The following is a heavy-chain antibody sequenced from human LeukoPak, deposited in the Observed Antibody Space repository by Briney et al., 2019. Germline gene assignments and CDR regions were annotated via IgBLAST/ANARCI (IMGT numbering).Heavy chain of an antibody. V-gene: IGHV1-69-2*01. CDR1: GYTFTDYY. D-gene: IGHD3-22*01. J-gene: IGHJ4*02. CDR2: VDPEDGET. Sequence: ASVEISCKVSGYTFTDYYMHWVQQAPGKGLEWMGLVDPEDGETIYAEKFQGRVTITADTSTDTAYMELSSLRSEDTAVYYCATGDYYDSSGYSSDLDYWGQGTLVTVSS. CDR3: ATGDYYDSSGYSSDLDY.